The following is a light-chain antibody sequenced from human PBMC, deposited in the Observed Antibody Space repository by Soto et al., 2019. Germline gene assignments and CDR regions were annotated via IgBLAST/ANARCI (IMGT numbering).Light chain of an antibody. CDR2: EVS. CDR1: GSDVGGYNY. Sequence: QSALTQPASVSGSPGQSITISCTGTGSDVGGYNYVSWYQQHPGKAPKLMIYEVSNRPSGVSNRFSGSKSGSTASLTISGLQSEDEVDYYCSSYTSSITYVFGTGTKLTVL. V-gene: IGLV2-14*01. J-gene: IGLJ1*01. CDR3: SSYTSSITYV.